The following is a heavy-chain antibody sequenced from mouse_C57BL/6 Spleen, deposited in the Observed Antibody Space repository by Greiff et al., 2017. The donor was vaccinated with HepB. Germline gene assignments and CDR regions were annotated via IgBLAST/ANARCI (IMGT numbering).Heavy chain of an antibody. Sequence: VKLQESGPELVKPGASVKISCKASGYAFSSSWMNWVKQRPGKGLEWIGRIYPGDGDTNYNGKFKGKATLTADKSSSTAYMQLSSLTSEDSAVYFCARGVTTVVAYWYFDVWGTGTTVTVSS. CDR2: IYPGDGDT. J-gene: IGHJ1*03. V-gene: IGHV1-82*01. CDR3: ARGVTTVVAYWYFDV. CDR1: GYAFSSSW. D-gene: IGHD1-1*01.